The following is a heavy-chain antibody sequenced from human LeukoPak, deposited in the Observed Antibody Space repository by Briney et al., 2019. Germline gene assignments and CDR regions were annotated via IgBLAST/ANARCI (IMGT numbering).Heavy chain of an antibody. CDR2: IRSKPNNYAT. CDR3: TRPLGAAAGTYFDP. D-gene: IGHD6-13*01. CDR1: GFTFSGAA. Sequence: GGSLRLSCTASGFTFSGAAMHWVRQASGKGPEWVGHIRSKPNNYATAYAASVKGRFTISRDDSKNTAYLQMNSLKIEDTAVXYCTRPLGAAAGTYFDPWGQGTLATVSS. V-gene: IGHV3-73*01. J-gene: IGHJ5*02.